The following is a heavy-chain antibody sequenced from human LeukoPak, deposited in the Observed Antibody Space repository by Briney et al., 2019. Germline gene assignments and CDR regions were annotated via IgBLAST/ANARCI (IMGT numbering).Heavy chain of an antibody. V-gene: IGHV3-30-3*01. CDR3: ASPLIVGATTGYFDY. CDR2: ISYDGSSK. D-gene: IGHD1-26*01. Sequence: GGSLRLSCAASGFTFSSYAMHWVRQAPGKGLEWVAVISYDGSSKYYADSVKGRFTISRDNSKNTLYLQMNSLRAEDTAVYYCASPLIVGATTGYFDYWGQGTLVTVSS. CDR1: GFTFSSYA. J-gene: IGHJ4*02.